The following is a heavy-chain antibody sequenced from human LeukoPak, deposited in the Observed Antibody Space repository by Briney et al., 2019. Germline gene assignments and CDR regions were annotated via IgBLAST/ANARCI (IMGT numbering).Heavy chain of an antibody. D-gene: IGHD3-3*01. Sequence: SETLSLTCTVSGGSISSSSYYWGWIRQPPGKGLEWIGSIYYSGSTYYNPSLKSRVTTSVDTSKNQFSLKLSSVTAADTAVYYCARWNHVLRFWEGEFDPWGQGTLVTVSS. J-gene: IGHJ5*02. CDR1: GGSISSSSYY. CDR2: IYYSGST. V-gene: IGHV4-39*01. CDR3: ARWNHVLRFWEGEFDP.